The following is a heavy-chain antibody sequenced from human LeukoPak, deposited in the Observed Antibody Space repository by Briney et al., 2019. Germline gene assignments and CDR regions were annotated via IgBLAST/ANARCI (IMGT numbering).Heavy chain of an antibody. V-gene: IGHV4-34*01. CDR3: ARVFSSALDY. CDR1: GGSFSGYY. Sequence: SETLPLTCAVYGGSFSGYYWSWIRQPPGKGLEWIGYIYHSGSTYYNPSLKSRVTISVDRSKNQFSLKLSSVTAADTAVYYCARVFSSALDYWGQGTLVTVSS. CDR2: IYHSGST. D-gene: IGHD3-22*01. J-gene: IGHJ4*02.